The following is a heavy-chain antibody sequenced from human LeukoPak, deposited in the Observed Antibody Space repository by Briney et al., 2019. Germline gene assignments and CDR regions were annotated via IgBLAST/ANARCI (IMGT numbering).Heavy chain of an antibody. Sequence: PGGSLRLSCAASGFTFSDYYMSWIRQAPGKGLEWVSYISSSGSTIYYADSVKGRFTISRDNAKNSLYLQMNSLRAEDTAVYYCARAGGFYCSGGSCYPGYFDYWGQGTLVTVSS. J-gene: IGHJ4*02. CDR2: ISSSGSTI. CDR3: ARAGGFYCSGGSCYPGYFDY. V-gene: IGHV3-11*01. CDR1: GFTFSDYY. D-gene: IGHD2-15*01.